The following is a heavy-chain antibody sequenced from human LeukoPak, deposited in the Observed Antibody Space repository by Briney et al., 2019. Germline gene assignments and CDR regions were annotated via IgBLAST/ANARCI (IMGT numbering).Heavy chain of an antibody. CDR1: GGSISRHY. CDR3: ARVAYAFDI. V-gene: IGHV4-59*11. Sequence: KPSEPLSLTCTVSGGSISRHYWSWIRQPPGKGLEWIGYIYYSGSTNYNPSLKSRVTISVDTSKNQFSLKLSSVTAADTAVYYCARVAYAFDIWGQGTMVT. CDR2: IYYSGST. J-gene: IGHJ3*02.